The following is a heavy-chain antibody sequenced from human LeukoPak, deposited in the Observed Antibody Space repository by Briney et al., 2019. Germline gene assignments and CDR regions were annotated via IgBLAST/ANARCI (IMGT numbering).Heavy chain of an antibody. CDR2: IYYSGST. Sequence: SETLSLTCTVSGASISSGGYCWSWIRQHPGKGLEWIGYIYYSGSTYYNPSLKSRVTISVDTSKNQFSLKLSSVTAADTAVYYCARDSLVLSGGMDVWGQGTTVTVSS. D-gene: IGHD2-8*01. V-gene: IGHV4-31*03. J-gene: IGHJ6*02. CDR1: GASISSGGYC. CDR3: ARDSLVLSGGMDV.